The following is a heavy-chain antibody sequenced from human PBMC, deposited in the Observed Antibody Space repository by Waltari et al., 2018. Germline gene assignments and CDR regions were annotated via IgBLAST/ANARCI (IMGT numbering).Heavy chain of an antibody. CDR2: INHSGST. D-gene: IGHD6-13*01. CDR1: GGSFSGYY. J-gene: IGHJ4*02. V-gene: IGHV4-34*01. CDR3: ARGLAYSSSWYMFPYFDY. Sequence: QVQLQQWGAGLLKPSETLSLTCAVYGGSFSGYYWSWIRKPPGKGLEWIGEINHSGSTNYNPSLKSRVTISVDTSKNQFSLKLSSVTAADTAVYYCARGLAYSSSWYMFPYFDYWGQGTLVTVSS.